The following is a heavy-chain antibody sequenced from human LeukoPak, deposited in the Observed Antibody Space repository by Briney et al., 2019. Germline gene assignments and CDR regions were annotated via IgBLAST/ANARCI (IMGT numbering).Heavy chain of an antibody. CDR2: IYSGGST. CDR3: AKWGYCSSTSCLGAFEY. D-gene: IGHD2-2*01. J-gene: IGHJ4*02. CDR1: GFTVSSNY. V-gene: IGHV3-53*05. Sequence: GSLRLSCAASGFTVSSNYMSWVRQAPGKGLEWVSVIYSGGSTYYANSVKGRFTISRDNSKNTLYLQMNSLRAEDTAVYYCAKWGYCSSTSCLGAFEYWGQGTLVTVSS.